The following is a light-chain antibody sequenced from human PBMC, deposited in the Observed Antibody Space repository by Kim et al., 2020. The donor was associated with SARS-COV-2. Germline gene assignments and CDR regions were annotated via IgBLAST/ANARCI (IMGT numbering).Light chain of an antibody. Sequence: SYELTQPPSVSVSPGQTASITCSGDKLGDKYACWYQQKPGQSPVLIIYQDSKRPSGIPERFSGSNSGNTATLTISGTQAMDEADYYCQAWDSSTAWREFG. CDR1: KLGDKY. J-gene: IGLJ3*02. CDR2: QDS. CDR3: QAWDSSTAWRE. V-gene: IGLV3-1*01.